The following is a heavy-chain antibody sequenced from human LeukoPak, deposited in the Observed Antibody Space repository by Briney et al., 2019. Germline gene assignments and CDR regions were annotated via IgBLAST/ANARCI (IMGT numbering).Heavy chain of an antibody. D-gene: IGHD6-13*01. J-gene: IGHJ4*02. V-gene: IGHV3-21*01. Sequence: PGGSLRLSCAASGFTFSSYSMNWVRQAPGKGLEWVSFISSSRSYIYYADSVKGRFTISRDNAKNSLYLQMNSLRAADTAVYYCARFIAAPYYFDYWGRETLVTASS. CDR1: GFTFSSYS. CDR2: ISSSRSYI. CDR3: ARFIAAPYYFDY.